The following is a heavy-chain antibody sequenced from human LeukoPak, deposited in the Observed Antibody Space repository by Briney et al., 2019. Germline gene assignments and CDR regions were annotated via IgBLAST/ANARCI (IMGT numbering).Heavy chain of an antibody. Sequence: SETLSLTCAVSGGSISSYYWSWIRQPPGKGLEWIGYIYYSGSTNYNPSLQSRVTISVDTSKNQFSLKITSVTAADTAVYYCARVAIPYDISPYYDGYMDVWGKGTTVTVSS. J-gene: IGHJ6*03. V-gene: IGHV4-59*01. CDR1: GGSISSYY. CDR3: ARVAIPYDISPYYDGYMDV. D-gene: IGHD3-22*01. CDR2: IYYSGST.